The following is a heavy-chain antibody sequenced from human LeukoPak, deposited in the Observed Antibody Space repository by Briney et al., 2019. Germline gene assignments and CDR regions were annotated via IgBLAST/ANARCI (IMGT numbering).Heavy chain of an antibody. CDR1: GCTFSNAW. V-gene: IGHV3-15*01. CDR2: IKSKTDGGTT. CDR3: TPGARGRFWSGFDY. Sequence: GGSLRLSCAASGCTFSNAWRSWVRQAPGKGLEWIGRIKSKTDGGTTDYAAPVKGRFTISRDDSKNTLYLQMNSLKTEDTAVYYCTPGARGRFWSGFDYWGQGTLVTVSS. J-gene: IGHJ4*02. D-gene: IGHD3-3*01.